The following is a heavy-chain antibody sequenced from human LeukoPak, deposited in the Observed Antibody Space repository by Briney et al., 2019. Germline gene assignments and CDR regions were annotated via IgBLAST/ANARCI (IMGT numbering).Heavy chain of an antibody. Sequence: GGSLRLSCAASGFTFSSYGMHWVRQAPGKGLEWVAVISYDGSNKYYADSVKGRFTISRDYSYNTLYLQMKSLRTDDTAVYYCARDPLRWLRLGGNWFDPWGQGTLVTVSS. D-gene: IGHD5-12*01. V-gene: IGHV3-30*03. CDR1: GFTFSSYG. CDR3: ARDPLRWLRLGGNWFDP. J-gene: IGHJ5*02. CDR2: ISYDGSNK.